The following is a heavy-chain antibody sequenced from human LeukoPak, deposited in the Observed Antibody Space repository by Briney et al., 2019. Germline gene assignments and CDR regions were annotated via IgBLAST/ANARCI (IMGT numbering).Heavy chain of an antibody. J-gene: IGHJ4*02. D-gene: IGHD6-19*01. CDR3: ARGGGSAWYKPPTPYYFDY. Sequence: PGASLRLSCAASGFTFSSYSMNWVRQAPGKGLEWVSSISSSSSYIYYADSVKGRFTISRDNAKNSLYLQMNSLRAEDTAVYYCARGGGSAWYKPPTPYYFDYWGQGTQVTVSS. CDR2: ISSSSSYI. V-gene: IGHV3-21*01. CDR1: GFTFSSYS.